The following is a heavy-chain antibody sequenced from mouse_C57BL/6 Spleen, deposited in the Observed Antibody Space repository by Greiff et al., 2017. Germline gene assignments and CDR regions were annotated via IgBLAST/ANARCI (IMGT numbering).Heavy chain of an antibody. CDR1: GFTFSDYY. V-gene: IGHV5-12*01. J-gene: IGHJ1*03. CDR3: ARRGLREYFDV. Sequence: DVKLVESGGGLVQPGGSLKLSCAASGFTFSDYYMYWVRQTPEKRLEWVAYISNGGGSTYYPDTVKGRFTISRDNAKNTLYLQMSRLKSEDTAMYYCARRGLREYFDVWGTGTTVTVSS. D-gene: IGHD2-4*01. CDR2: ISNGGGST.